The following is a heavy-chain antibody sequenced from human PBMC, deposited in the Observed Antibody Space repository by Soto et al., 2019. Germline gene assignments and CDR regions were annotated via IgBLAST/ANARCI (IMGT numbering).Heavy chain of an antibody. CDR2: INPNSGGT. CDR1: GYTFTGYY. V-gene: IGHV1-2*02. CDR3: ARDTIFGVVIIFDY. D-gene: IGHD3-3*01. Sequence: ASVKVSCKASGYTFTGYYMHWVLQAPGQGLEWMGWINPNSGGTNYAQKFQGRVTMTRDTSISTAYMELSRLRSDDTAVYYCARDTIFGVVIIFDYWGQGTLVTVSS. J-gene: IGHJ4*02.